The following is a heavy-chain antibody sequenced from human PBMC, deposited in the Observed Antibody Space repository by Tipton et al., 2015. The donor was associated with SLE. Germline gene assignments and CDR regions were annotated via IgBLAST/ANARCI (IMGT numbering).Heavy chain of an antibody. Sequence: SLRLSCAASGFTFSSYALHWVRQAPGKGLEWVAVISYDGSNKYYADSVKGRFTTSRDNSKNTLYLQMNSLRAEDTTVYYCARRSPYYGMDVWGQGTTVTVSS. J-gene: IGHJ6*02. CDR1: GFTFSSYA. CDR2: ISYDGSNK. CDR3: ARRSPYYGMDV. V-gene: IGHV3-30-3*01.